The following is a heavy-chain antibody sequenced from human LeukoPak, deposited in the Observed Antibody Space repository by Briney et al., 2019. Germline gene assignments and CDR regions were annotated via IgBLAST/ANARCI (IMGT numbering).Heavy chain of an antibody. CDR2: ICGYNGNT. D-gene: IGHD3-3*01. V-gene: IGHV1-18*01. J-gene: IGHJ6*02. Sequence: ASVKVSCKASGYTFIGYGISWVRQAPGQGLEWMGWICGYNGNTDYAQKLQGRVTMTTDTSTSTASMELRSLTSDDTAVYYCARDGDPLESLYYYGMDVWGQGTTVTVSS. CDR3: ARDGDPLESLYYYGMDV. CDR1: GYTFIGYG.